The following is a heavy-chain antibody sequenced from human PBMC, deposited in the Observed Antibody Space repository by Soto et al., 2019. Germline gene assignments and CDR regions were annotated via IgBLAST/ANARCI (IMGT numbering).Heavy chain of an antibody. V-gene: IGHV1-8*01. CDR3: AIRPGYYYGMDV. CDR1: GYTFTSYD. D-gene: IGHD2-2*01. Sequence: QVQLVQSGAEVKKPGASVKVSCKASGYTFTSYDINWVRQATGQGLEWMGWKNPNSGNTGYAQKFQGRVTMTRNTSISTAYMELSSLRSEDTAVYYCAIRPGYYYGMDVWGQGPTVTVSS. J-gene: IGHJ6*02. CDR2: KNPNSGNT.